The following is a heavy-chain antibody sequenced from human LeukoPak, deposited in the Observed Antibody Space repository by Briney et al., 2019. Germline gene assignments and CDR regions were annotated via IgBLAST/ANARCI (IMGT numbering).Heavy chain of an antibody. Sequence: SETLSLTCTVSGGSISSYYWSWIRQPPGKGLEWIGYIYYSGSTNFNPSLKSRVTISVDTSKNQFSLKLSSVTAADTAVYFCARGPYSYDSSGAFDIWGQGTMVTVSS. CDR3: ARGPYSYDSSGAFDI. D-gene: IGHD3-22*01. V-gene: IGHV4-59*08. J-gene: IGHJ3*02. CDR2: IYYSGST. CDR1: GGSISSYY.